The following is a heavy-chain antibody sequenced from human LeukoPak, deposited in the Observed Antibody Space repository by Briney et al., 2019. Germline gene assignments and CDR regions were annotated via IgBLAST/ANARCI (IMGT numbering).Heavy chain of an antibody. CDR1: GYTFTSYY. D-gene: IGHD2-2*01. J-gene: IGHJ3*02. CDR3: ARGPTKKRYQLPSFDI. Sequence: ASVKVSCKASGYTFTSYYMRWVRQAPGQGLEWMGIINPSGGSTSYAQKFQGRVTMTRDTSTSTVYMELSSLRSEDTAVYYCARGPTKKRYQLPSFDIWGQGTMVTVSS. CDR2: INPSGGST. V-gene: IGHV1-46*01.